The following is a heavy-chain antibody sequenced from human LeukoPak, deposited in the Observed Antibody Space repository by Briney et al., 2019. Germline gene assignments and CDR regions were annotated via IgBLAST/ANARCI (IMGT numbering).Heavy chain of an antibody. CDR2: IYYSGST. V-gene: IGHV4-59*08. CDR3: ARQTLTTVTANWFDP. J-gene: IGHJ5*02. Sequence: SETLSLTCTVSGGSISSYYWSWIRQPPGKGLEWIGYIYYSGSTNYNPSLKSRVTISVDTSKNQFSLKLSSVTAADTAVYYCARQTLTTVTANWFDPWGQGTLVTVSS. CDR1: GGSISSYY. D-gene: IGHD4-17*01.